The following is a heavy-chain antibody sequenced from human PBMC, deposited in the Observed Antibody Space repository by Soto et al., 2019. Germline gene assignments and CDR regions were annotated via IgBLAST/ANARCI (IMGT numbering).Heavy chain of an antibody. J-gene: IGHJ4*02. CDR1: GYTFTSYD. Sequence: QVQLVQSGAEVKKPGASVKVSCKASGYTFTSYDINWVRQATGQGLEWMGWMNPNSGNTGYAQKFQGRVTMTGNTSLSTAYMALSSLRAEATAVYYCARESSSGWSKDWGQGPLVTVSS. D-gene: IGHD6-19*01. CDR2: MNPNSGNT. CDR3: ARESSSGWSKD. V-gene: IGHV1-8*01.